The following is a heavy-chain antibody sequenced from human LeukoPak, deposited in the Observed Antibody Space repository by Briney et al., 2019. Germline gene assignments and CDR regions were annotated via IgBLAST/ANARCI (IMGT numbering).Heavy chain of an antibody. CDR2: VYHSGIT. CDR3: ARFAIRGNFGRGGMDV. J-gene: IGHJ6*02. CDR1: NGSISSFNW. D-gene: IGHD3-10*01. Sequence: SGTLSLTCAVSNGSISSFNWWSWVRQPPGKGLEWIGEVYHSGITNYNPSLKGRVTISVDKTKSQFSLKLTSVTAADTAVYYCARFAIRGNFGRGGMDVWGQGTTVTVSS. V-gene: IGHV4-4*02.